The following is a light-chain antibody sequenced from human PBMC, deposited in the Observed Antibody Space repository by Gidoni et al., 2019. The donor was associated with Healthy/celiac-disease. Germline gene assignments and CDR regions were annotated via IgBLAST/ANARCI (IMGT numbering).Light chain of an antibody. Sequence: AFRMTQSPSSFAASTGDRVTITCRASQGISSYLAWYQQKPGKAPKLLIYGASTLQSGGPSRFSGSGSGTDFTLTISGLQSEDFATYYCQQYYSYPRTFGQGTKVEIK. CDR2: GAS. CDR1: QGISSY. J-gene: IGKJ1*01. V-gene: IGKV1-8*01. CDR3: QQYYSYPRT.